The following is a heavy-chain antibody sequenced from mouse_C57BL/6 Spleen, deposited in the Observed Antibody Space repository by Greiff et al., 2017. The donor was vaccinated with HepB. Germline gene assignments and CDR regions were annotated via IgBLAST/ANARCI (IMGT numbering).Heavy chain of an antibody. CDR2: IYPSDSET. J-gene: IGHJ4*01. D-gene: IGHD1-1*01. CDR1: GYTFTSHW. Sequence: QVQLQQPGAELVRPGSSVKLSCKASGYTFTSHWMDWVKQRPGQGLEWIGNIYPSDSETHYNQKFKDKATLTVDKSSSTAYMQLSSLTSEDSAVYYCARTYGSPYYAMDYWGQGTSVTVSS. CDR3: ARTYGSPYYAMDY. V-gene: IGHV1-61*01.